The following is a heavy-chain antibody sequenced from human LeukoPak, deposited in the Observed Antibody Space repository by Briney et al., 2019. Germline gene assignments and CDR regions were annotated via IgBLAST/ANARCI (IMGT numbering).Heavy chain of an antibody. J-gene: IGHJ5*02. CDR1: NYTFTSYG. Sequence: GASVKVSCKASNYTFTSYGISWVRQAPGQGLEWMAWINAYNGDTNYAQKLQGRVTLTTDTSTSTAYMELRSLRSDDTAVYYCARVISGYLELGGWFDPWGQGTLVTVSS. D-gene: IGHD3-22*01. CDR3: ARVISGYLELGGWFDP. CDR2: INAYNGDT. V-gene: IGHV1-18*01.